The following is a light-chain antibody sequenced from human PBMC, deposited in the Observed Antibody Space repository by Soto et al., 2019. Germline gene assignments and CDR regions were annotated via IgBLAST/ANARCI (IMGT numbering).Light chain of an antibody. V-gene: IGKV3-15*01. J-gene: IGKJ1*01. CDR3: LQYDDWHRT. CDR1: QSVSNN. CDR2: GAS. Sequence: EIVMTQSPATLSVSPGERATLSCRAGQSVSNNLAWYQQKPGQTPRLVIYGASNRATGVPARFSGSGSGTDFTLTISSLQSEDFAVYYCLQYDDWHRTFGQGTKVDTK.